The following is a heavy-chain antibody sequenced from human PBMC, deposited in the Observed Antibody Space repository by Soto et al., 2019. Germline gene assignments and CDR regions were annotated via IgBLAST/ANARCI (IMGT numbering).Heavy chain of an antibody. V-gene: IGHV3-30*18. CDR1: GFTFSSYG. CDR3: AKDRRRNYYYYGMDV. J-gene: IGHJ6*02. CDR2: ISYDGSNK. Sequence: TGGSLRLSWAASGFTFSSYGMRWVRQAPGKGLEWVAVISYDGSNKYYADSVKGRFTISRDNSKNTLYLQMNSLRAEDTAVYYCAKDRRRNYYYYGMDVWGQGTTVTVSS.